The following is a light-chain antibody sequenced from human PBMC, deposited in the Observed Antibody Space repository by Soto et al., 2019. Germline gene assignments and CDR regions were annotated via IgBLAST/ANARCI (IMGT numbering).Light chain of an antibody. V-gene: IGKV1-27*01. CDR3: QKYNPAPT. Sequence: DIQMTQSPSSLSASVGDRVTITCRASQGISNYLAWYQQKPWNVPELLIYAASTLQSGVPSRFSGSGSGTVFTLTISSLQPEDVATYYCQKYNPAPTFGGGTKVEIK. CDR2: AAS. CDR1: QGISNY. J-gene: IGKJ4*01.